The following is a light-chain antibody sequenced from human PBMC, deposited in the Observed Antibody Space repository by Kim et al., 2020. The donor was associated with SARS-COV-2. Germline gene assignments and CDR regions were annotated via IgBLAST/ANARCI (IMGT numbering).Light chain of an antibody. CDR2: GAS. CDR3: QHYYDVPNT. CDR1: QSIGTS. Sequence: ASVGDRVTITCRATQSIGTSLNWFQQKPGKAPNYLIYGASNLQSGVPSRFSGSGSGTDFTLTISSLQPEDFATYYCQHYYDVPNTFGQGTKVDIK. V-gene: IGKV1-39*01. J-gene: IGKJ2*01.